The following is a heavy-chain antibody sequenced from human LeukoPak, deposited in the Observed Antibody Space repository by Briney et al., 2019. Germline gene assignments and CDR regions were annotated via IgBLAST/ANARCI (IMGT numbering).Heavy chain of an antibody. D-gene: IGHD3-10*01. V-gene: IGHV3-11*01. CDR3: AREGLSSSGSYVLGY. CDR1: GFTFSDYY. Sequence: GGPLRLSCAASGFTFSDYYMSWIRQAPGKGLEWVSYISSSGSTIYYADSVKGRFTISRDNAKNSLYLQMNSLRAEDTAVYYCAREGLSSSGSYVLGYWGQGTLVTVSS. J-gene: IGHJ4*02. CDR2: ISSSGSTI.